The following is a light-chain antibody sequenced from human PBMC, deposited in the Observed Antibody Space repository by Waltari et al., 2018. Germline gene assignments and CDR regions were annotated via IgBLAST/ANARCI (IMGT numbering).Light chain of an antibody. CDR1: QSLTKRY. Sequence: VLTQSPGTLSLSPGESATLSCRASQSLTKRYLAWYQQKAGQAPRLVIYGASSRAAGIPDRFSGSGSGTDFTLTISRLEPEDFAVYYCQQYGSSIMYTFGQGTKLEIK. V-gene: IGKV3-20*01. CDR2: GAS. J-gene: IGKJ2*01. CDR3: QQYGSSIMYT.